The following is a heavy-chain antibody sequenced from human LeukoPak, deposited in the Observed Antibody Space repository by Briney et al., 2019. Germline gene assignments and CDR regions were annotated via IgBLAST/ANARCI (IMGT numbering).Heavy chain of an antibody. CDR1: GYSFTNLG. CDR3: ARDVTMLSVAPGY. Sequence: ASVKVSCKASGYSFTNLGISWVRQAPGQGLEWMGWISGYNGNTDYAQKLHGRVTMTTNTSTSTAYMELRSLSSDDTAVYYCARDVTMLSVAPGYWGQGTLVTVSS. CDR2: ISGYNGNT. V-gene: IGHV1-18*01. J-gene: IGHJ4*02. D-gene: IGHD3-10*01.